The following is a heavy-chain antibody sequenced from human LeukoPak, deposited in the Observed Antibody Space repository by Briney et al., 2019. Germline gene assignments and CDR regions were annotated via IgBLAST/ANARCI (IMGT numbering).Heavy chain of an antibody. CDR3: ARGVPYSGSFQMDV. J-gene: IGHJ6*04. Sequence: GASVKVSCKASGYTFTGYYMHWVRQAPGQGLEWMGRINPNSGGTNYAQKLQGRVTMTRDTSISTAYMELSRLRSDDTAVYYCARGVPYSGSFQMDVWGKGTTVTVSS. V-gene: IGHV1-2*06. D-gene: IGHD1-26*01. CDR2: INPNSGGT. CDR1: GYTFTGYY.